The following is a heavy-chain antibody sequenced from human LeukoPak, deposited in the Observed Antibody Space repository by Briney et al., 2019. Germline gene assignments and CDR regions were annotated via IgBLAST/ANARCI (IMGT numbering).Heavy chain of an antibody. V-gene: IGHV4-59*12. CDR2: IYYSGST. D-gene: IGHD3-22*01. CDR1: GGSISSYY. CDR3: ARDTYYYDSSGYYLKDY. Sequence: SETLSLTCTVSGGSISSYYWSWIRQPPGKGLEWIGYIYYSGSTNYNPSLKSRVTISVDTSKNQFSLKLSSVTAADTAVYYCARDTYYYDSSGYYLKDYWGQGTLVTVSS. J-gene: IGHJ4*02.